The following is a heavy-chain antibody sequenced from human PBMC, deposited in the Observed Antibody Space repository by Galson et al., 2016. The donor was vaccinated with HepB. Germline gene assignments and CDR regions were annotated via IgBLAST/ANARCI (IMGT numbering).Heavy chain of an antibody. Sequence: SLRLSCAASGFTFSDYWMNWVRQAPGQGLEWVANIRPEGSGKNYVDSVKGRFTISRDNPKKSMYLQMNILRAEDTAVYYCARGLDATMGGGWHYGMDVWGPGILVTVSS. CDR2: IRPEGSGK. D-gene: IGHD5-18*01. J-gene: IGHJ6*02. V-gene: IGHV3-7*01. CDR3: ARGLDATMGGGWHYGMDV. CDR1: GFTFSDYW.